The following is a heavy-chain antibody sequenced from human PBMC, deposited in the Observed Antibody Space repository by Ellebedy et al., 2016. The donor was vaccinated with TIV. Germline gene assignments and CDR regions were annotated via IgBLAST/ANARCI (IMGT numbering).Heavy chain of an antibody. V-gene: IGHV3-21*01. CDR2: ISSSSSYI. Sequence: GGSLRLXXAASGFTFSSYSMNWVRQAPGKGLEWVSSISSSSSYIYYADSVKGRFTISRDNAKNSLYLQMNSLRAEDTAVYYCARVVAAIHYYYMDVWGKGTTVTVSS. J-gene: IGHJ6*03. D-gene: IGHD2-2*02. CDR1: GFTFSSYS. CDR3: ARVVAAIHYYYMDV.